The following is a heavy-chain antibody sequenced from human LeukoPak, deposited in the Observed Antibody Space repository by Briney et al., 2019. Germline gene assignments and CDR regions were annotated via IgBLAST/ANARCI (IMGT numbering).Heavy chain of an antibody. CDR2: IKEDGSEK. Sequence: GGSLRLSCAASGFTFRSYWMSWVRQAPGKGLEWVANIKEDGSEKYFVDSVKGRFTISRDNAKNSLYLQMNSLRAEDTAVYYCAKDSSQQIALAGTAFDYWAQGTLVTVSS. D-gene: IGHD6-19*01. CDR1: GFTFRSYW. J-gene: IGHJ4*02. V-gene: IGHV3-7*03. CDR3: AKDSSQQIALAGTAFDY.